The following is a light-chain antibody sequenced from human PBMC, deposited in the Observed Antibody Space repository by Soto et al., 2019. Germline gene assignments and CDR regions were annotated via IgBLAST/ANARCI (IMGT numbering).Light chain of an antibody. CDR2: GAS. CDR3: QQYKNGLT. J-gene: IGKJ1*01. CDR1: QSVSSN. V-gene: IGKV3-15*01. Sequence: EIVLTQSPGTLSLSPGERATLSCRASQSVSSNLAWYQQHPGQAPRLLIYGASTRATGLPAKFSGGGSGTEFTLTISRLESQDFSIYHCQQYKNGLTFGQGTKVDIK.